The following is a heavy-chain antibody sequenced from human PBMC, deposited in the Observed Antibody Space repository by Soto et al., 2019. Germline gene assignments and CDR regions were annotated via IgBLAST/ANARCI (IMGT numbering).Heavy chain of an antibody. J-gene: IGHJ6*02. CDR1: GFTFSDYV. CDR3: AKASGLYYYVMDV. Sequence: GGSLRLSCAASGFTFSDYVMHWVRQAPGKGLEWVAVISYDGNNKYYADSVKGRFTISRDNSKNTLYLQMNSLRAEDTAVYYCAKASGLYYYVMDVWGQGTTVTVSS. V-gene: IGHV3-30*18. D-gene: IGHD6-19*01. CDR2: ISYDGNNK.